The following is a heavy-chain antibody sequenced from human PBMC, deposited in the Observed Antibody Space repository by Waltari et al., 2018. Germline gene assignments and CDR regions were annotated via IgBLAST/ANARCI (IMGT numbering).Heavy chain of an antibody. J-gene: IGHJ3*02. Sequence: QVQLQESGPGLVKPSETLSLTCTVSGYSISSGYYWGWIRQPPGKGLEWIGSIYHRGSTNYNPSLKSRVTISVDTSKNQFSLKLGSVTAADTAVYYCARGSMVQGVDAFDIWGQGTMVTVSS. V-gene: IGHV4-38-2*02. CDR2: IYHRGST. D-gene: IGHD3-10*01. CDR3: ARGSMVQGVDAFDI. CDR1: GYSISSGYY.